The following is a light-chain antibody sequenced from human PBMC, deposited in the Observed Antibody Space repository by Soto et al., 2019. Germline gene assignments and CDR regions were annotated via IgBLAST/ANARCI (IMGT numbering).Light chain of an antibody. CDR1: ESVASNY. Sequence: EIVLTQSPGTLXLXPXXXXXXSXXASESVASNYLAWYQHKPGQAPRLLFFGASNRATAIPDRFSGSGSGTDFTLTISRVEPEDFAVYYCHQYGRSPWTLGQGTKVDIK. CDR3: HQYGRSPWT. CDR2: GAS. J-gene: IGKJ1*01. V-gene: IGKV3-20*01.